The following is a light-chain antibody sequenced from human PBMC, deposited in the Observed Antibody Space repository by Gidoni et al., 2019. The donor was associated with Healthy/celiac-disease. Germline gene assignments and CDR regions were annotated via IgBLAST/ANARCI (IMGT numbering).Light chain of an antibody. CDR1: SSDVGGYNY. J-gene: IGLJ3*02. CDR3: SSYTSSSTYWV. CDR2: DVS. Sequence: QSALTQPASVSGSPGQSITISCTGTSSDVGGYNYVSWYPQHPGKAPKLMIYDVSNRPSGVSNRFSGSKSGNTASLTISGLQAEDEADYYCSSYTSSSTYWVFGGGTKLTVL. V-gene: IGLV2-14*01.